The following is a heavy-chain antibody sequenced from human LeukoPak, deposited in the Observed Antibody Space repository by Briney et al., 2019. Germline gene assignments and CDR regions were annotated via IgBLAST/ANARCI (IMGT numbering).Heavy chain of an antibody. CDR1: GFTFDDYG. J-gene: IGHJ4*02. CDR3: ARGVYYYDSSGPFDY. Sequence: GGSLRLSCAASGFTFDDYGMSWVRQAPGKGLEWVSGINWNGGSTGYADSVKGRFTISRDNAKNSLYLQMNSLRAEDTALYYCARGVYYYDSSGPFDYWGQGTPVTVSS. V-gene: IGHV3-20*04. CDR2: INWNGGST. D-gene: IGHD3-22*01.